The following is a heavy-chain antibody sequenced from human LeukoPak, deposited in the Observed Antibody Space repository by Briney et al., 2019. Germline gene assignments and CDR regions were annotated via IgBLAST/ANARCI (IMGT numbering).Heavy chain of an antibody. D-gene: IGHD4-23*01. CDR1: GYAFTNYG. CDR3: ARRHLIGNGYFDH. Sequence: GASVNVSCKASGYAFTNYGITWVRQAPGQGLELLGWISTFNGNTNYAQRLQDRVTMTTDTSTNTAYLELRRLRSDDTALYYCARRHLIGNGYFDHWGQGSLVTVSS. J-gene: IGHJ4*02. V-gene: IGHV1-18*01. CDR2: ISTFNGNT.